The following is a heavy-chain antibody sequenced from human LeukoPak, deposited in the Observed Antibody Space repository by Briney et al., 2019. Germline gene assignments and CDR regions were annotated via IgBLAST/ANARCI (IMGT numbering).Heavy chain of an antibody. CDR2: MNQDGSDT. V-gene: IGHV3-74*01. CDR3: ATVFGY. CDR1: GFTLSSDW. Sequence: PGGTLTLSCAVSGFTLSSDWMHWVRQAPGKGLEWVSRMNQDGSDTSYAASVKGRFTISRDNAKNTVYLQMNSLRAEDSAVYYCATVFGYWGQGTLVTVSS. J-gene: IGHJ4*02.